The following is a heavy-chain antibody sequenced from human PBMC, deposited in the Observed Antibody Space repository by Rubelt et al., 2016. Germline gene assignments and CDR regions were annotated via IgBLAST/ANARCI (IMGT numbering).Heavy chain of an antibody. CDR1: GGSITSNNYH. V-gene: IGHV4-39*07. D-gene: IGHD6-19*01. Sequence: QLQLQESGPGLVKPSETLSLTCSVSGGSITSNNYHWGWIRQPPGQGLEWIGTIDYSGATYYNPSLKSRVTISVDKSKTQFSRILSSVTAADTAVYYCARGPNSDGWLSFDYWGQGTLVTVSS. J-gene: IGHJ4*02. CDR2: IDYSGAT. CDR3: ARGPNSDGWLSFDY.